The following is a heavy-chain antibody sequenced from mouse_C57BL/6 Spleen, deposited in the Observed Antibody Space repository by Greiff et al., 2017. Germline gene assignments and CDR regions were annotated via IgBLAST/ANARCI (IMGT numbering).Heavy chain of an antibody. CDR1: GFNIKNTY. D-gene: IGHD2-1*01. Sequence: DVKLVESVAELVRPGASVKLSCTASGFNIKNTYMHWVKQRPEQGLEWIGRIDPANGNTKYAPKFQGKATITADTSSNTAYLQLSSLTSEDTAIYYCARSRIYYGIHYAMDYWGQGTSVTVSS. CDR3: ARSRIYYGIHYAMDY. CDR2: IDPANGNT. V-gene: IGHV14-3*01. J-gene: IGHJ4*01.